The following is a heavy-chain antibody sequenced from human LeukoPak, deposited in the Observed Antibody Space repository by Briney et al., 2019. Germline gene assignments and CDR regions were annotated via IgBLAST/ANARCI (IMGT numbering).Heavy chain of an antibody. CDR3: ARGELCYYYYYMDV. CDR2: IYYSGST. D-gene: IGHD1-26*01. CDR1: GVSFSGYY. V-gene: IGHV4-59*01. J-gene: IGHJ6*03. Sequence: SETLSLTCAVYGVSFSGYYWSWIRQPPGKGLEWIGYIYYSGSTNYNPSLKSRVTISVDTSKNQFSLKLSSVTAADTAVYYCARGELCYYYYYMDVWGKGTTVTVSS.